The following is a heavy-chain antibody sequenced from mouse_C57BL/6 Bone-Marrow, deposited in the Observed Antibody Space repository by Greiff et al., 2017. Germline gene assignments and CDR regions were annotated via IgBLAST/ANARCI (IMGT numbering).Heavy chain of an antibody. CDR1: GYTFTSYW. V-gene: IGHV1-69*01. Sequence: QVQLQQPGAELVMPGASVKLSCKATGYTFTSYWMQWVKQRPGQGLEWIGEIVPSDSYTNYNQKFKGKSTLTVDKSSSTAYMQLSSLTSEDSAVYYCAREGYYFDYWGQGTTLTVTA. CDR2: IVPSDSYT. J-gene: IGHJ2*01. CDR3: AREGYYFDY.